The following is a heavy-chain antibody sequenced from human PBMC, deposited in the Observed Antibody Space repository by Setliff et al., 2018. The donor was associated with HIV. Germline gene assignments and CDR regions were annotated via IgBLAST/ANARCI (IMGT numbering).Heavy chain of an antibody. CDR3: ARLFIPNYFDP. Sequence: SETLSLTCTFSDASISNYHWSWIRQPPGKGLEWIGYMYYSGSTNYNPSLKSLVTISIDTSTNQFSLKLSSVTAADTAVYYCARLFIPNYFDPWGQGTLVTVSS. D-gene: IGHD2-21*01. V-gene: IGHV4-59*08. CDR2: MYYSGST. CDR1: DASISNYH. J-gene: IGHJ5*02.